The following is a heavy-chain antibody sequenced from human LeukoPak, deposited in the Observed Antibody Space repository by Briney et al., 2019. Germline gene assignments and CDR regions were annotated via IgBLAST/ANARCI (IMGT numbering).Heavy chain of an antibody. Sequence: GASANVSCKSSRYTFTDYQVHWVRQGPGQGLEWVGCIDPNSGGTNYAQKFQGRVTMTRDTSISTTYMDLSRLRSDDTAVYYCARFSSRTAWFDGWGQGTLVTVSS. CDR1: RYTFTDYQ. J-gene: IGHJ5*02. CDR3: ARFSSRTAWFDG. CDR2: IDPNSGGT. V-gene: IGHV1-2*02. D-gene: IGHD2-2*01.